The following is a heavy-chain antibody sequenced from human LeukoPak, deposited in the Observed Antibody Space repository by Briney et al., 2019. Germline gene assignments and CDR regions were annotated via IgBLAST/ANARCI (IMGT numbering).Heavy chain of an antibody. CDR3: ASMAPDFDY. V-gene: IGHV1-69*13. D-gene: IGHD3-10*01. J-gene: IGHJ4*02. CDR1: GYTLTELS. Sequence: GASVKVSCKVSGYTLTELSMHWVRQAPGQGLEWMGGVIPIFGTANYAQKFQGRVTITADESTSTAYMELSSLRSEDTAVYYCASMAPDFDYWGQGTLVTVSS. CDR2: VIPIFGTA.